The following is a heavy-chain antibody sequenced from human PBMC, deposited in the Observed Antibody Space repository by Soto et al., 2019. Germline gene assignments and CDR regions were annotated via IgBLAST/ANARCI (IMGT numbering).Heavy chain of an antibody. CDR3: ARYYDSSGSLDY. CDR1: GGSVSSGSYY. Sequence: SSETLSLTCTVSGGSVSSGSYYWSWVRQPPGKGLEWIGYIYYSGSTNYNPSLKSRVTISVDTSKNQFSLKLSSVTAADTAVYYCARYYDSSGSLDYWGQGTLVTVSS. V-gene: IGHV4-61*01. CDR2: IYYSGST. J-gene: IGHJ4*02. D-gene: IGHD3-22*01.